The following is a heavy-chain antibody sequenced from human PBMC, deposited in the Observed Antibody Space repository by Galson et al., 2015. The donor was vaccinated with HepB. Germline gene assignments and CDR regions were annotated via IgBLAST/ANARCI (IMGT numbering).Heavy chain of an antibody. CDR1: GFTFTNAW. CDR3: STDFPSEGYF. CDR2: IKSQNDNGTI. J-gene: IGHJ4*02. Sequence: CLRLSCAVSGFTFTNAWMNWVRQAPGKGLEWVGRIKSQNDNGTIEYTAPLKGRFIISRDDSKNTVYLQMNSPKTEDTAVYYCSTDFPSEGYFWGQGTLVSVSS. V-gene: IGHV3-15*01.